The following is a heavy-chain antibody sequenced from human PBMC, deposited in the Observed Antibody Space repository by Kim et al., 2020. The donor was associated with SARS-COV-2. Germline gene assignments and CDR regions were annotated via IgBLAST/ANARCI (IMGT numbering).Heavy chain of an antibody. J-gene: IGHJ4*02. V-gene: IGHV4-39*01. CDR1: GASISSYSYY. CDR2: VYYTGTT. D-gene: IGHD6-13*01. Sequence: SETLSLTCTVSGASISSYSYYWGWIRQPPGKGLEWIGSVYYTGTTYYNPSLKSRVTISVDTSKNQFSLKLSSVTAADTAVYYCARPQVYSSSGFFDYWGQGTLVTVSS. CDR3: ARPQVYSSSGFFDY.